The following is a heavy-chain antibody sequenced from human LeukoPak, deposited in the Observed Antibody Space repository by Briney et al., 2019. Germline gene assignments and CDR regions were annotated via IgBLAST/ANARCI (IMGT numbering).Heavy chain of an antibody. Sequence: GGSLRLSRAASRFILSDYWMNWVRQVPGKGREWVANINEVGTKEDYVDSVRGRFTISRDNTKNTLYLQMNSLRAEDTALYYCATRESSMARTFWGQGTLVTVSS. J-gene: IGHJ4*02. CDR1: RFILSDYW. D-gene: IGHD3-10*01. CDR3: ATRESSMARTF. CDR2: INEVGTKE. V-gene: IGHV3-7*01.